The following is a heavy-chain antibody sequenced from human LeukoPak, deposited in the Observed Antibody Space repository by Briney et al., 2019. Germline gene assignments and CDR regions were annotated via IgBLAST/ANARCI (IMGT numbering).Heavy chain of an antibody. CDR3: ARARGSYYVGYYFDY. D-gene: IGHD1-26*01. J-gene: IGHJ4*02. CDR2: IIPILGIA. CDR1: GGTFSSYA. Sequence: SVKVSCKASGGTFSSYAISWVRQAPGQGIEWMGRIIPILGIANYAQKFQGRVTITADKSTSTAYMELSSLRSEDTAVYYCARARGSYYVGYYFDYWGQGTLVTVSS. V-gene: IGHV1-69*04.